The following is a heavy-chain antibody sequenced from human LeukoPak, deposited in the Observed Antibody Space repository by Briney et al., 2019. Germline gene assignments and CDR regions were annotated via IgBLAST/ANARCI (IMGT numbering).Heavy chain of an antibody. CDR1: GSIFTSYW. V-gene: IGHV5-51*01. J-gene: IGHJ4*02. CDR3: ATQKAMGRSGDY. Sequence: GESLQISCKASGSIFTSYWIGWVRPMPGKGLAWMGIIDPSDSETRYTPSFQGQVTISVDKSLTTADLQWNSLKASDTAMYYCATQKAMGRSGDYWGQGTLVTVSS. CDR2: IDPSDSET. D-gene: IGHD7-27*01.